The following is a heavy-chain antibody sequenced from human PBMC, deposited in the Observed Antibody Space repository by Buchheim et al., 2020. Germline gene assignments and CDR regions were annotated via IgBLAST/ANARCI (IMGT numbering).Heavy chain of an antibody. Sequence: EMQLVESGGGLVQPGGSLRLSCAASGLTFSIYSMNWVRQAPGKGLEWVSYISGSGSSFFYADSVKGRFTISRDNAKNSMYLQMNSLRAEDTAVYYCARVPSSGSYPGYFDYWGQGTL. CDR3: ARVPSSGSYPGYFDY. CDR2: ISGSGSSF. CDR1: GLTFSIYS. V-gene: IGHV3-48*01. D-gene: IGHD1-26*01. J-gene: IGHJ4*02.